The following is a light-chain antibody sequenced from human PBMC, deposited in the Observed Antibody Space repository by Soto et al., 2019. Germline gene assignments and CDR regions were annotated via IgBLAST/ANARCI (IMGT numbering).Light chain of an antibody. CDR1: QSVSSSR. J-gene: IGKJ1*01. CDR2: GAS. CDR3: QQYGSSLWT. V-gene: IGKV3-20*01. Sequence: EIVLTQSPGTLSLSPGERATLSCRASQSVSSSRLAWYRQKPGQAPRLLIYGASSRATGIPDRFSGSGSGTDFTLTISRLVPEDFAVYYCQQYGSSLWTFVKGNKVDIK.